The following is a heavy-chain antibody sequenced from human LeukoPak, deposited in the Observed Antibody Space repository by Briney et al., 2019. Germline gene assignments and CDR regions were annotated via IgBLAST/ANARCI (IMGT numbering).Heavy chain of an antibody. J-gene: IGHJ5*02. V-gene: IGHV4-4*07. Sequence: SETLSLTCTVSGGSVSSYYWSWIRQPAGKAPEWIGRIYSSGIINYNPSLKSRVTMSLDNSKNQLSLKLSYVTAADTAVYYCAREKFLGRLTRVLDTWGQGTLVTVSS. CDR2: IYSSGII. CDR1: GGSVSSYY. D-gene: IGHD3-3*01. CDR3: AREKFLGRLTRVLDT.